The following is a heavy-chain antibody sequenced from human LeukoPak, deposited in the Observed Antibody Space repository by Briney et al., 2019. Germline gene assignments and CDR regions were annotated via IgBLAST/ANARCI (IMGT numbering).Heavy chain of an antibody. J-gene: IGHJ5*02. D-gene: IGHD5-12*01. V-gene: IGHV4-59*11. CDR3: ARDSGYDFWFDA. CDR2: SYNSGTT. CDR1: GGSISSHQ. Sequence: MTSETLSLTCTVSGGSISSHQWSWIRQPPGKGLEWMGHSYNSGTTNYNPSLKSRVTISVDTSKNQFTLKLTSVTAADTAVYYCARDSGYDFWFDAWGQGTLVIVSS.